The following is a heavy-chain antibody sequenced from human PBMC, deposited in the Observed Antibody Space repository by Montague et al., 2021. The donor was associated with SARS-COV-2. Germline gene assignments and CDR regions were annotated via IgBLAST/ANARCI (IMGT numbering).Heavy chain of an antibody. CDR2: IHYSGST. V-gene: IGHV4-39*01. CDR3: SRGDFGVVIIPYYYYYMDV. CDR1: GGSISSSSYY. D-gene: IGHD3-3*01. Sequence: SETLSLTCTVSGGSISSSSYYWGWIRQPPGKGLEWIGSIHYSGSTYYKPSLKSRVTISADTSKNQFSLKLNSVTAADTAVYFCSRGDFGVVIIPYYYYYMDVWGKGTTVTVSS. J-gene: IGHJ6*03.